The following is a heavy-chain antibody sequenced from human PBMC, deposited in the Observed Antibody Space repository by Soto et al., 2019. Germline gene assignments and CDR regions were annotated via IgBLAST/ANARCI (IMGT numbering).Heavy chain of an antibody. CDR2: ISVSGNII. Sequence: QPGGSLRLSCAASGFTFSTYEFNWVRQAPGRGLEWISYISVSGNIIKYADSVKGRFTISRDNAENSLHLHMSSLRVDDTAVYFCVRDIMRASAADSFDYCGQGTQVTVYS. CDR1: GFTFSTYE. CDR3: VRDIMRASAADSFDY. J-gene: IGHJ4*02. V-gene: IGHV3-48*03. D-gene: IGHD6-13*01.